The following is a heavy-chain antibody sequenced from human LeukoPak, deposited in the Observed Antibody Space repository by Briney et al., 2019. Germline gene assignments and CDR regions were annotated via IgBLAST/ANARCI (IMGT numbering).Heavy chain of an antibody. D-gene: IGHD6-19*01. CDR1: GGCISSSNS. Sequence: PSETLSLTCVVSGGCISSSNSWSWVRQPPGKGLEWIGEIYHSGSTNYNPSLKSRVTMSVDKSKNQFSLNLSSVTAADTAVYYCARRTSGWYGIDYWGQGTLVTVSS. CDR3: ARRTSGWYGIDY. J-gene: IGHJ4*02. V-gene: IGHV4-4*02. CDR2: IYHSGST.